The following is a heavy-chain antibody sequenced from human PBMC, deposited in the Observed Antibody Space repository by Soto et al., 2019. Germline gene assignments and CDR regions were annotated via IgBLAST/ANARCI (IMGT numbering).Heavy chain of an antibody. V-gene: IGHV4-31*03. CDR1: GGSVSSGAYY. CDR2: IYYSGST. D-gene: IGHD5-12*01. CDR3: ARARLRAVYAFDI. J-gene: IGHJ3*02. Sequence: TSETLSLTCTVPGGSVSSGAYYWTWIRQRPWKGLEWIGYIYYSGSTYYSPSLKSRLSISLDTSKNQFSLRLSSVTAADTAMYYCARARLRAVYAFDIWSQGXMVT.